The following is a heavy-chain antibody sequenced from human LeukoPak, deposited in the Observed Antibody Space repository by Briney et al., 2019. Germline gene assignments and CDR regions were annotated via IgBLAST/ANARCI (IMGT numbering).Heavy chain of an antibody. Sequence: SETLSLTCTVSGDSITSYNWNWIRQPPGKGLEWIGYFSYSGSTNYNPSLESRVTISVDTSKNQFSLKLTPVTAADTAVYYCARRFDSWGQGTLVTVSS. CDR1: GDSITSYN. V-gene: IGHV4-59*08. CDR2: FSYSGST. CDR3: ARRFDS. J-gene: IGHJ4*02.